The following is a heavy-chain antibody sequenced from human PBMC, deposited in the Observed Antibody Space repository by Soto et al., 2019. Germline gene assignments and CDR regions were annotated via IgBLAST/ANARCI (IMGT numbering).Heavy chain of an antibody. V-gene: IGHV3-48*02. CDR3: AREDGDLNWFDP. J-gene: IGHJ5*02. CDR2: IDSSSGTI. Sequence: EVQLVESGGGLVQPGGSLRLSCAASGFTFSSYSMSWVRQAPGKGLEWVSYIDSSSGTIYYADSVKGRFTISRDNAKNSLYLQMNSLRDEDTAVYYCAREDGDLNWFDPWGQGTLVTVSS. D-gene: IGHD4-17*01. CDR1: GFTFSSYS.